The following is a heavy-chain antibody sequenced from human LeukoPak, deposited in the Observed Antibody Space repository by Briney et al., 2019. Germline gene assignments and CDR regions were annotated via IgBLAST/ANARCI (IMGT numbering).Heavy chain of an antibody. CDR2: ISYDESNK. CDR3: ARDGGAPAGYFDY. J-gene: IGHJ4*02. D-gene: IGHD1-14*01. Sequence: AGRSLRLSCAASGFTFSNYAMHWVRQAPGRGLEWVAVISYDESNKFYADSVKGRFTVSRDNSENTLYLQMNSLNSEDTAVYYCARDGGAPAGYFDYWGQGILVTVSS. CDR1: GFTFSNYA. V-gene: IGHV3-30*03.